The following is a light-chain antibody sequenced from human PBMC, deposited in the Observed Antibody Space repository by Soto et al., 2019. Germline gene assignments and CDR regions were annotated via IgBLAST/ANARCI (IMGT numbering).Light chain of an antibody. CDR3: QQYNSYRYT. Sequence: DIQMTQSPSTLSASVGDRVTITCRASQSISSWLAWYQQKPGKAPKLLIYKASILESRVPSRFSGSGSGTEFTLTISRLQPDDFATYYCQQYNSYRYTFGQGTKLEIK. CDR1: QSISSW. CDR2: KAS. J-gene: IGKJ2*01. V-gene: IGKV1-5*03.